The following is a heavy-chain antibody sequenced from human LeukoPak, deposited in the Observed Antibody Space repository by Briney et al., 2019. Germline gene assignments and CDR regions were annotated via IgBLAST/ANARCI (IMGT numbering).Heavy chain of an antibody. J-gene: IGHJ4*02. CDR3: ARAASYYYDSSGYYY. CDR2: IIPIFGTA. D-gene: IGHD3-22*01. Sequence: VASVKVSCKASGYTFISYGISWVRQAPGQGLEWMGGIIPIFGTANYAQKFQGRVTITADESTSTAYMELSSLRSEDTAVYYCARAASYYYDSSGYYYWGQGTLVTVSS. V-gene: IGHV1-69*13. CDR1: GYTFISYG.